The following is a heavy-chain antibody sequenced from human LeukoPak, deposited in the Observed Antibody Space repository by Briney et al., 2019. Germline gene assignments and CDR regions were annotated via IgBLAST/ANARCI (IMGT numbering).Heavy chain of an antibody. J-gene: IGHJ4*02. V-gene: IGHV3-74*01. CDR2: INSDGSTT. Sequence: TGGSLRLSCADSGFTFSSYWMHWVRRAPGKGLVWISRINSDGSTTNYADSVKGRFTISRDNAKDTLYLQMNSLRAEDTAMYYCARGSAVTGVHWGQGTLVTVSS. D-gene: IGHD1-14*01. CDR3: ARGSAVTGVH. CDR1: GFTFSSYW.